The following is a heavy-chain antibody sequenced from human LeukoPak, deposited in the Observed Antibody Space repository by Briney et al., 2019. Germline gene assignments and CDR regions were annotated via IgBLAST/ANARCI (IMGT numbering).Heavy chain of an antibody. CDR3: ASLFSSSSPFDY. D-gene: IGHD6-6*01. Sequence: SETLSLTCAVYGGSFSGYYWSWIRQPPGKGLEWIGEINHSGSTNYNPSLKSRVTISVDKSKNQFSLKLSSMTAADTAVYYCASLFSSSSPFDYWGQGTLVTVSS. CDR2: INHSGST. CDR1: GGSFSGYY. V-gene: IGHV4-34*01. J-gene: IGHJ4*02.